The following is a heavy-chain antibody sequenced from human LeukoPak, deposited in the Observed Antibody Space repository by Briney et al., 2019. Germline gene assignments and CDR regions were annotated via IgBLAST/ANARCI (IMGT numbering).Heavy chain of an antibody. CDR1: GFTFSNYW. CDR3: ARDRQIAY. J-gene: IGHJ4*02. CDR2: IKQDGSEK. V-gene: IGHV3-7*01. Sequence: GGSLRLSCAASGFTFSNYWLTWVRQAPGQGLEWVANIKQDGSEKHNVDSVKGRFTISRDNAKNSLYLQMNSLRAEDTAVYYCARDRQIAYWGQGTLVTVPS.